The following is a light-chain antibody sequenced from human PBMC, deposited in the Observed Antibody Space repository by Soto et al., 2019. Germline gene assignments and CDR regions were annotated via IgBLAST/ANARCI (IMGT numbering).Light chain of an antibody. J-gene: IGKJ3*01. V-gene: IGKV3-11*01. Sequence: EIVLTQSPATLSLSPGDRATLSCRATQSAGRYLAWYQQKPGQAPRLLIYDASNRATGVPARFSGSGSGTDFTLTISSLEPEDFAVYYCQQRVNWPPRFPFGPGTKVAF. CDR2: DAS. CDR3: QQRVNWPPRFP. CDR1: QSAGRY.